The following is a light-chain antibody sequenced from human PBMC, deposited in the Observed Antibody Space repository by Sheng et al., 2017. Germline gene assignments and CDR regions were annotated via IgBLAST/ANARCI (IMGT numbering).Light chain of an antibody. V-gene: IGKV1-5*03. Sequence: DIEMTQFPSTLSASVGDRVIITCWPSQGIDGSLAWYQLRPGKAPKLLIYKASNLQRGVPPRFIGSGSGSQFTLIITSLQPDDFATYYCQQYESYPLTFGQGTKLEI. J-gene: IGKJ2*01. CDR2: KAS. CDR1: QGIDGS. CDR3: QQYESYPLT.